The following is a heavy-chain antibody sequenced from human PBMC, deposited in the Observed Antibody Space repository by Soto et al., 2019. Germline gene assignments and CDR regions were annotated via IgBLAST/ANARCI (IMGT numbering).Heavy chain of an antibody. D-gene: IGHD2-8*01. V-gene: IGHV3-15*01. CDR1: GFTFSNAW. Sequence: GGSLRLSCAASGFTFSNAWMSWVRQAPGKGLEWVGRIKSKTDGGTTDYAAPVKGRFTISRDDSKNTLYLQMNSLKTEDTAVYYCTTERYCTNGVCYTPYYYYYMDVWGKGTTVTVSS. CDR3: TTERYCTNGVCYTPYYYYYMDV. CDR2: IKSKTDGGTT. J-gene: IGHJ6*03.